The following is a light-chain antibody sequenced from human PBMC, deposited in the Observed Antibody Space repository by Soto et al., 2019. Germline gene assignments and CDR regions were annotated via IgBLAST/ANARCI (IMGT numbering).Light chain of an antibody. CDR3: QQRSVWPLT. CDR2: DSS. J-gene: IGKJ4*01. Sequence: EVGLRQSPGHMSLSQVERATLSCRASQSVSSYLAWYQQKRGQAPRLLIYDSSNRATGIPARFSGSGSGTDFSLIISSLEPEDFAVYYCQQRSVWPLTFGGGTKVDI. V-gene: IGKV3-11*01. CDR1: QSVSSY.